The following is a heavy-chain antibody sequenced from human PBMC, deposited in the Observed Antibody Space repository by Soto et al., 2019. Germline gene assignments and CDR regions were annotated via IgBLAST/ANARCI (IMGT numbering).Heavy chain of an antibody. CDR2: IYWNDDK. V-gene: IGHV2-5*01. D-gene: IGHD3-3*01. Sequence: SGPTLVNPTQSLTLTCTFSGFSLSTSGVGVGWIRRTPGKALEWLALIYWNDDKRYSPSLKSRLTITKDTSKNQVVLTTTNMDPVDTATYYCAHLGLYDFWSELTSYYFDYWGQGTLVTVSS. J-gene: IGHJ4*02. CDR3: AHLGLYDFWSELTSYYFDY. CDR1: GFSLSTSGVG.